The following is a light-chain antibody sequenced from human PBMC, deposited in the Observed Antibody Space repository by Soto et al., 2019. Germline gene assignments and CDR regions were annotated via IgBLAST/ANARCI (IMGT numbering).Light chain of an antibody. Sequence: DIQMTQSPSTLSASVGDRVIITCRASQSVSSWLAWYQQKAGKAPKLLIYKASTLERGVPSRFSGRGSGTEFTLTISSLQPDDFATYYCQQYCTYSRTFGQGTKV. CDR1: QSVSSW. CDR2: KAS. J-gene: IGKJ1*01. V-gene: IGKV1-5*03. CDR3: QQYCTYSRT.